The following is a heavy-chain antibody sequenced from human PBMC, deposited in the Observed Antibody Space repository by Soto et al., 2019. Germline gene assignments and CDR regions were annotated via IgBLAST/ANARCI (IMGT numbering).Heavy chain of an antibody. V-gene: IGHV3-15*01. CDR3: TSLYYGH. J-gene: IGHJ4*02. D-gene: IGHD3-16*02. CDR2: IKSKTDGGTT. CDR1: EFTFTYAW. Sequence: GGSLRLSCAASEFTFTYAWMSWVRQAPGKGLEWVGRIKSKTDGGTTDYAAPVKGRFAISRDESQNTLYLQMNSLKTEDTAVYYCTSLYYGHWGQGTLVTVSS.